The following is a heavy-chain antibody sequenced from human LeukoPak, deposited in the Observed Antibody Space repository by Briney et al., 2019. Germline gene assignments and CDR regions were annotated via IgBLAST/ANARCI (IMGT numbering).Heavy chain of an antibody. CDR1: GFTLNSYS. CDR2: ISSSSSYI. CDR3: ARSGPIQYYDYVWGSYRPSFDY. D-gene: IGHD3-16*02. Sequence: AGGSLRLSCAASGFTLNSYSMNWVRQAPGKGLEWVSSISSSSSYIYYADPVKGRFTISRDNAKKSLFLQMNSLSAQDTAVYYCARSGPIQYYDYVWGSYRPSFDYWGQGTLVTASS. V-gene: IGHV3-21*01. J-gene: IGHJ4*02.